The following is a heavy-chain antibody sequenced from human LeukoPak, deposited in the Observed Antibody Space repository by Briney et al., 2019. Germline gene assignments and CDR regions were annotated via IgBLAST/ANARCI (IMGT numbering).Heavy chain of an antibody. V-gene: IGHV1-69*05. CDR1: GGTFSSYA. D-gene: IGHD1-1*01. CDR2: IIPIFGTA. CDR3: ARDQGTAYYWNFDY. J-gene: IGHJ4*02. Sequence: SVKVSCKASGGTFSSYAISWVRQAPGQELEWMGGIIPIFGTANYAQKLQGRVTITTDESTSTAYMELSSLRSEDTAVYYCARDQGTAYYWNFDYWGQGTLVTVSS.